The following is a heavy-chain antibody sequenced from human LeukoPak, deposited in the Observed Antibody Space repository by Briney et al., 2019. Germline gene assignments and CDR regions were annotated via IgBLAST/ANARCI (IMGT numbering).Heavy chain of an antibody. CDR1: GGSISGDF. D-gene: IGHD6-19*01. CDR2: ISTSGST. J-gene: IGHJ4*02. Sequence: SETLSLTCTVSGGSISGDFWSWIRQPAGKGLEWIGRISTSGSTNYNPSLKSRVTMSVDTSKNQFSLKLNSVTAADTAVYYCATVGSGWYDYWGQGTLVTVSS. V-gene: IGHV4-4*07. CDR3: ATVGSGWYDY.